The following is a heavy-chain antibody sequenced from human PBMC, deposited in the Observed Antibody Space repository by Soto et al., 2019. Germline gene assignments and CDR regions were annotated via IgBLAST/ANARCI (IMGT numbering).Heavy chain of an antibody. CDR2: IYYSGST. Sequence: SETLSLTCTVSGGSISSSSYYWGGIRQPPGKGLEWIGSIYYSGSTYYNPSLKSRVTISVDTSKNQFSLKLSSVTAADPAVYYCARRAVLFGELLDDDYYYGIDVWGQGTTVTVSS. V-gene: IGHV4-39*01. CDR1: GGSISSSSYY. D-gene: IGHD3-10*01. J-gene: IGHJ6*02. CDR3: ARRAVLFGELLDDDYYYGIDV.